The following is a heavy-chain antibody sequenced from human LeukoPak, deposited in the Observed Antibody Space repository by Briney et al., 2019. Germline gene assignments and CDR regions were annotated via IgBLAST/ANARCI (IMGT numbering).Heavy chain of an antibody. J-gene: IGHJ4*02. Sequence: PGRSLRLSCAASGFTFSSYGMHWVRQAPGKGLEWVALISYDGSNDYYADSVKGRFTISRDNSKNTLYLQMNSLRTEDTAVYYCARGVVVVAATFDYWGQGTLVTVSS. CDR1: GFTFSSYG. CDR2: ISYDGSND. CDR3: ARGVVVVAATFDY. D-gene: IGHD2-15*01. V-gene: IGHV3-30*03.